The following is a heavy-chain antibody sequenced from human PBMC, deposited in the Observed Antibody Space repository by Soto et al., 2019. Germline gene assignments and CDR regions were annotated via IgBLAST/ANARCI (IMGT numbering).Heavy chain of an antibody. CDR3: ARPRWGPRSRDTFYFDY. CDR1: GYSFVSFW. D-gene: IGHD3-16*01. CDR2: MHPGEDDI. J-gene: IGHJ4*02. V-gene: IGHV5-51*01. Sequence: PGESRKISCMGSGYSFVSFWIGWVRQMPGKGLEWVAIMHPGEDDIIYSPSFQGQVTMSADKSISTTFLQWRSVWASDAAIYYCARPRWGPRSRDTFYFDYPGPRTVVTVSS.